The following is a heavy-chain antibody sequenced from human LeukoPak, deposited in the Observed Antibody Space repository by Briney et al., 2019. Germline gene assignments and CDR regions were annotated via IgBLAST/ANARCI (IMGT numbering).Heavy chain of an antibody. CDR3: ARHYCSSTSCYTNYYYYMDV. Sequence: SETLSLTCTVSGGSISSSSYYWRWIRQPAGKGLEWIGRIYTSGSTNYNPSLKSRVTISVDTSKNQFSLKLSSVTAADTAVYYCARHYCSSTSCYTNYYYYMDVWGKGTTVTVSS. J-gene: IGHJ6*03. CDR2: IYTSGST. V-gene: IGHV4-61*02. CDR1: GGSISSSSYY. D-gene: IGHD2-2*02.